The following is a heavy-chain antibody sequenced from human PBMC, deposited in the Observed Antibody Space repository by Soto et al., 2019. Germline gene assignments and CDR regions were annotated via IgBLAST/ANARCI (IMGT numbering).Heavy chain of an antibody. CDR1: GFIFSNAW. Sequence: GGSLRLSCAASGFIFSNAWINWVRQAPGKGLEWVGRIKSKADGGTADFAAPVKGRFAISRDDSKNMMYMQMSSLRTEDTAVYYCTTDSYITMPIFRCDYWGQGTLAIVSS. J-gene: IGHJ4*02. CDR3: TTDSYITMPIFRCDY. V-gene: IGHV3-15*07. D-gene: IGHD3-10*01. CDR2: IKSKADGGTA.